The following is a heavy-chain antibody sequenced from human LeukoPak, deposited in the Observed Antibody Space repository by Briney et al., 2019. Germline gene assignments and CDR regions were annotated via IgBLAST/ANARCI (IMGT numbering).Heavy chain of an antibody. CDR1: GYTFTSYA. Sequence: ASVKVSCKASGYTFTSYAMHWVRQAPGQRLEWMGWINAGNGNTKYSQKFQGRVTITRDTSASTAYMELSSLRSEDTAVYYCARSWHGYGDYPYYFDYWGQGTLVTVSS. CDR2: INAGNGNT. CDR3: ARSWHGYGDYPYYFDY. V-gene: IGHV1-3*01. J-gene: IGHJ4*02. D-gene: IGHD4-17*01.